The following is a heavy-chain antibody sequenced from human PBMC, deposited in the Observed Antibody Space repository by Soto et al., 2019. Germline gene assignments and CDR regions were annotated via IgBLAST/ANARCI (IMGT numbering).Heavy chain of an antibody. CDR2: ISGAGSYI. J-gene: IGHJ3*01. V-gene: IGHV3-21*01. CDR3: AREILDAFDV. Sequence: SLRLSCAASGFTFSSYFMSWVRQAPGKGLEWVSSISGAGSYIYYADSVKGRLTISRDNAKNSLYLQIYSLRAEDTAVYFCAREILDAFDVWGQGTMVTVSS. CDR1: GFTFSSYF.